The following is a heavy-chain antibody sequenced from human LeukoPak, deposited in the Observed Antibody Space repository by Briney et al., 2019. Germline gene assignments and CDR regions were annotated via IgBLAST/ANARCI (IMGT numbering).Heavy chain of an antibody. CDR1: GFTFSSYA. Sequence: GGSLRLSCAASGFTFSSYAMHWVRQAPGKGLEWVAVISYDGSNKYYADSVKGRFTISRDNSKNTLYLQMNSLRAEDTAVYYCARDPNGGFGELSPNYFDYWGQGILVTVSS. V-gene: IGHV3-30-3*01. CDR3: ARDPNGGFGELSPNYFDY. D-gene: IGHD3-10*01. J-gene: IGHJ4*02. CDR2: ISYDGSNK.